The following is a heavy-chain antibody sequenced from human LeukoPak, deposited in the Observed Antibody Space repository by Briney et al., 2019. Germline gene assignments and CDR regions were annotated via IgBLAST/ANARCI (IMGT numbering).Heavy chain of an antibody. CDR2: ISGSGGST. CDR1: GFTFSSYA. CDR3: SKSYDFWSGYYTGTNYYFDY. J-gene: IGHJ4*02. D-gene: IGHD3-3*01. Sequence: PGGSLRLSCAASGFTFSSYAMSWVRQAPGKGLEWVSAISGSGGSTYYADSVKGRFTISRDNSKNTLYLQMNSLRAEDTTVYYCSKSYDFWSGYYTGTNYYFDYWGQGTLVTVSS. V-gene: IGHV3-23*01.